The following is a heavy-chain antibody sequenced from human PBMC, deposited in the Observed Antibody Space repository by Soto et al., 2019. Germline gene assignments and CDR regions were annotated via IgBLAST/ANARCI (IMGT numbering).Heavy chain of an antibody. CDR1: VGSISIGGYY. D-gene: IGHD3-22*01. CDR3: ARGQYDSSGYYSFWY. V-gene: IGHV4-31*03. CDR2: IYYSGST. Sequence: TLCLTCTVSVGSISIGGYYWSWIRQHPGKGLEWIGYIYYSGSTYYNPSLKSRVTISVDTSKNQFSLKLSSVTAADTAVYYCARGQYDSSGYYSFWYWGQGTLVTVSS. J-gene: IGHJ4*02.